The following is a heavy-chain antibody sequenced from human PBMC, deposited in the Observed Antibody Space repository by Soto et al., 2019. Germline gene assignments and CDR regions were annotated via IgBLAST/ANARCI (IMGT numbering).Heavy chain of an antibody. Sequence: QVQLQESGPGLVKPSGTLSLTCAVSGGSVSSSNWWSWVRQPPGKGLEWIGEIYHSGSTNYNPSLKSRATVSLDTSTNHFSPKLSSLTAAATAVYYCAARFDAQKTIPWGQVALVTVAS. V-gene: IGHV4-4*02. CDR2: IYHSGST. CDR1: GGSVSSSNW. CDR3: AARFDAQKTIP. D-gene: IGHD3-3*01. J-gene: IGHJ5*02.